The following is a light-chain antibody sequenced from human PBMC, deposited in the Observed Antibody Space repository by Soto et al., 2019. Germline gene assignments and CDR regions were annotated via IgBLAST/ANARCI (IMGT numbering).Light chain of an antibody. CDR2: EVT. CDR1: SSDVWSFNF. V-gene: IGLV2-23*02. J-gene: IGLJ1*01. CDR3: CSDAGSSSYV. Sequence: SALPQPASVSGSLGQSITISCTRPSSDVWSFNFVSWYQQHPDKAPQVLIYEVTKRPPGVSNRFSGSKSGNTASLTISGLQADDEADYYCCSDAGSSSYVFGTGTKVTVL.